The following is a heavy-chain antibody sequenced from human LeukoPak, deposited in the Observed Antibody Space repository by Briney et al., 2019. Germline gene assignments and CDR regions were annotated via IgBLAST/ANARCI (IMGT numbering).Heavy chain of an antibody. CDR2: IYYSGST. V-gene: IGHV4-59*01. CDR1: GGSIRSYY. D-gene: IGHD3-22*01. Sequence: SETLSLTCSVSGGSIRSYYWSWIRQPPGKGLEWIGYIYYSGSTNYNPSLKSRVTISVDTSKNQFSLKLSSVTAADTAVYYCARGADSSGYYSIFYFDYWGQGTLVTVSS. J-gene: IGHJ4*02. CDR3: ARGADSSGYYSIFYFDY.